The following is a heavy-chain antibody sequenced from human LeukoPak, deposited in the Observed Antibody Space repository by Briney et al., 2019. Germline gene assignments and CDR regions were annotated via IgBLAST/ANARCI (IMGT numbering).Heavy chain of an antibody. CDR2: ISSDGSFK. CDR3: ASGPHKHLGPYSSAWDGGDY. J-gene: IGHJ4*02. CDR1: GFTFTTFG. Sequence: GRSLRLSCEASGFTFTTFGMYWVRQAPGKGLEWVAVISSDGSFKYYVGSVKGRFTISRDNSKNILYLQMVSLTPEDTAIYYCASGPHKHLGPYSSAWDGGDYWGQGTPVTVSP. V-gene: IGHV3-30*03. D-gene: IGHD6-19*01.